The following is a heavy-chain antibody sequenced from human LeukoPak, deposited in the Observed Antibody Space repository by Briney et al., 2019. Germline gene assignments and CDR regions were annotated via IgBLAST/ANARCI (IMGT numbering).Heavy chain of an antibody. CDR1: GFTVSSNY. J-gene: IGHJ4*02. Sequence: PGGSLRLSCAASGFTVSSNYMSWVRQAPGKGLEWVSVIYSGGSTYYADSVKGRFTISRDNSKNTLYLQMNSLRAEDTAVYYCARDGDSNYFDYWGQGTLVTVSS. D-gene: IGHD4-17*01. CDR2: IYSGGST. CDR3: ARDGDSNYFDY. V-gene: IGHV3-53*01.